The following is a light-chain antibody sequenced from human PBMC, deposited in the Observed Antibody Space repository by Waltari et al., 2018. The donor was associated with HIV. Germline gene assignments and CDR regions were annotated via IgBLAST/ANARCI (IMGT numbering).Light chain of an antibody. J-gene: IGLJ1*01. CDR2: EVN. CDR3: CSYAGGNSYV. Sequence: QSALTQPASVSASPGQSITISSTGTSSAVGNYNVVSWYRQFPDKAPQLWIFEVNMRPSGVSSRFSGSKAGNSASLTIAGLLADDEADYYCCSYAGGNSYVFGTGTKVTVL. V-gene: IGLV2-23*02. CDR1: SSAVGNYNV.